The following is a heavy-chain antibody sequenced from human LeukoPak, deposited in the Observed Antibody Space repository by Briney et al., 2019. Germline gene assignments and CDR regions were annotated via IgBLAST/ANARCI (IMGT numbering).Heavy chain of an antibody. V-gene: IGHV3-23*01. D-gene: IGHD1-26*01. CDR1: GFTFTNYA. CDR3: AKDLTYSGTYSDGMNV. CDR2: IRGSGGST. J-gene: IGHJ6*02. Sequence: GLSLRLSCAASGFTFTNYAMNWVRQAPGKGLEWVSSIRGSGGSTYYADSVKGRFTISRDNSKNTLYLQMNSLRAEDTAVYYCAKDLTYSGTYSDGMNVWGQGTTVTVSS.